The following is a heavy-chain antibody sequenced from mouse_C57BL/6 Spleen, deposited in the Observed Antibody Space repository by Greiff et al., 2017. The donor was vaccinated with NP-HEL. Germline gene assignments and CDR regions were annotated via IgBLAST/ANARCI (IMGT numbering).Heavy chain of an antibody. CDR2: INYDGSST. D-gene: IGHD2-5*01. CDR3: ARVAYSNSFDY. V-gene: IGHV5-16*01. Sequence: EVQRVESEGGLVQPGSSMKLSCTASGFTFSDYYMAWVRQVPEKGLEWVANINYDGSSTYYLDSLKSRFIISRDNAKNILYLQMSSLKSEDTATYYCARVAYSNSFDYWGQGTTLTVSS. J-gene: IGHJ2*01. CDR1: GFTFSDYY.